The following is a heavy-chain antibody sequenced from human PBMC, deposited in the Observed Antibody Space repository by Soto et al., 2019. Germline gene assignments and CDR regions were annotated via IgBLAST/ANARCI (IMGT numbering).Heavy chain of an antibody. CDR3: ARQGTVVTPIDAFDI. CDR2: IYPGDSDT. Sequence: LGESLKISCQGAGYRFTSYWIGWVRPMPGKGLEWMGIIYPGDSDTRYSPSFQGQVTISADKSISTAYLQWSSLKASDTAMYYCARQGTVVTPIDAFDIWGQGTMVTVSS. CDR1: GYRFTSYW. V-gene: IGHV5-51*01. D-gene: IGHD2-21*02. J-gene: IGHJ3*02.